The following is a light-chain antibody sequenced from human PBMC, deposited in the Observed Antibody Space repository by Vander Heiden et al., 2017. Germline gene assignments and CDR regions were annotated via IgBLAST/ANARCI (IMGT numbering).Light chain of an antibody. CDR1: SATIGSNT. Sequence: QSVLTQPPSASGTPGQRVTISCSGSSATIGSNTVNCYQQLPGTAPNLLIYSINQRPSGVPDRFSGSKSGTSASLAISGLQSEDEADYYCAAWDDSLNGYVFGTGTKVTVL. V-gene: IGLV1-44*01. CDR3: AAWDDSLNGYV. CDR2: SIN. J-gene: IGLJ1*01.